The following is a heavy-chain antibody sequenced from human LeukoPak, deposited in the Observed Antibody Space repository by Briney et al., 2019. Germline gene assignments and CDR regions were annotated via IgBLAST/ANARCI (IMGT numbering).Heavy chain of an antibody. CDR3: ARESGYCSGGSCYSERGFDY. J-gene: IGHJ4*02. D-gene: IGHD2-15*01. Sequence: SETLSLTCTVSGGSISSSDYYWGWIRQPPGKGLEWIGYIYYSGSTNCNPSLKSRVTISVDTSKNQFSLKLSSVTAADTAVYYCARESGYCSGGSCYSERGFDYWGQGTLVTVSS. V-gene: IGHV4-61*08. CDR2: IYYSGST. CDR1: GGSISSSDYY.